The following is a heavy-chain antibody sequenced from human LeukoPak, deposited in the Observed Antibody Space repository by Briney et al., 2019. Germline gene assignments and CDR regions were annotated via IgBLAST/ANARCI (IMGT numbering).Heavy chain of an antibody. CDR1: GFTFSNAW. CDR3: TTDNGVGATTAF. V-gene: IGHV3-15*01. CDR2: IKSKTDGGTT. D-gene: IGHD1-26*01. J-gene: IGHJ4*02. Sequence: GGSLRPSCAASGFTFSNAWMSWVSQPPRNGLEWDGRIKSKTDGGTTDYAAPVKGRFTVSRDDSKNRLYLQMNSLKTEDTAVYYCTTDNGVGATTAFWGQGALVTVSS.